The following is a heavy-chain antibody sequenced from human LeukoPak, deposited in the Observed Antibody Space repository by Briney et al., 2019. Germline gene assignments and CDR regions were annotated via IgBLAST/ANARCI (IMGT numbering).Heavy chain of an antibody. CDR3: ARGNDYGDYFDY. V-gene: IGHV1-2*02. D-gene: IGHD4-17*01. CDR1: GYTFTGYY. Sequence: ASVKVSCKASGYTFTGYYMHWVRQAPGQGLEWMGWINPDSGGTNYAQKFQGRVTMTRDTSISTAYMELSRLRSDDTAVYYCARGNDYGDYFDYWGQGTLVTVSS. J-gene: IGHJ4*02. CDR2: INPDSGGT.